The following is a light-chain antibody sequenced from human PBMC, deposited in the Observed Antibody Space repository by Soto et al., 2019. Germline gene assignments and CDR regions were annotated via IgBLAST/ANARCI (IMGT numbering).Light chain of an antibody. Sequence: EIVLTQSPGTLSLSPRENATLSCRASQTIDRYLGWYQQKPGQVPRLLIYDASSRATGIPDRFSGSGSGTDFTLTISRLEPEDFTMYYCQLCGGSRITFGQGTRLEIK. CDR3: QLCGGSRIT. CDR2: DAS. J-gene: IGKJ5*01. V-gene: IGKV3-20*01. CDR1: QTIDRY.